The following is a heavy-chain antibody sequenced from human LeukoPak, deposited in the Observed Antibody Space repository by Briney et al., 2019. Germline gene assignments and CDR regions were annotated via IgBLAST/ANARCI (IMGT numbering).Heavy chain of an antibody. CDR3: AKDPFRSGDGYNPPASY. Sequence: GGSLRLSCAASGFTVSSNYMSWVRQAPGKGLEWVSAISGSGGSTYYADSVKGRFTISRDNSKNTLYLQMNSLRAEDTAVYYCAKDPFRSGDGYNPPASYWGQGTLVTVSS. V-gene: IGHV3-23*01. CDR1: GFTVSSNY. J-gene: IGHJ4*02. D-gene: IGHD5-24*01. CDR2: ISGSGGST.